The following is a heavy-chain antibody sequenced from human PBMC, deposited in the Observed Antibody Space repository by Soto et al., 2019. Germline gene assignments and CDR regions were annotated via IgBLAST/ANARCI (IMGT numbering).Heavy chain of an antibody. V-gene: IGHV4-59*13. CDR1: GGSISSYY. D-gene: IGHD3-22*01. Sequence: SETLSLTCTVSGGSISSYYWSWIRQPPGKGLEWIGYIYYNGTTNYNPSLKSRVTMSVGTSKNQFSLKLSSVTAADTAVYYCARYYYDTSGYYYDFWGQGSLVTVSS. J-gene: IGHJ4*02. CDR2: IYYNGTT. CDR3: ARYYYDTSGYYYDF.